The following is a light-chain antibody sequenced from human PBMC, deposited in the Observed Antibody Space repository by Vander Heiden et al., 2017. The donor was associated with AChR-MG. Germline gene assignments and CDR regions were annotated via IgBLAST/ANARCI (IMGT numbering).Light chain of an antibody. J-gene: IGKJ5*01. CDR2: LGS. CDR3: MQALQTPRA. V-gene: IGKV2-28*01. Sequence: DIVMTQSPLSLPVTPGQPAPISCRSSQSPLHSNGYNYLDWYLQKPGQSPQLLIYLGSNRASGVPDRFSGSGSGTDFTLKISRVEAEDVGVYYCMQALQTPRAFGQGTRLEIK. CDR1: QSPLHSNGYNY.